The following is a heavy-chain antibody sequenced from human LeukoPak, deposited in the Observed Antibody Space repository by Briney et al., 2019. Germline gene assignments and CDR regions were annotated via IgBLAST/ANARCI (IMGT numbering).Heavy chain of an antibody. CDR1: GYTFSSYG. D-gene: IGHD5-12*01. CDR2: ISAYNGNT. CDR3: AKTSRGNSAYDSPFDH. J-gene: IGHJ4*02. V-gene: IGHV1-18*01. Sequence: ASVKVSCKASGYTFSSYGISWVRQAPGQGLEWMGWISAYNGNTKYAQKVQGRVTMTTDSSTSTAYMELRSLRSDDTAIYYCAKTSRGNSAYDSPFDHWGQGTLVTVSS.